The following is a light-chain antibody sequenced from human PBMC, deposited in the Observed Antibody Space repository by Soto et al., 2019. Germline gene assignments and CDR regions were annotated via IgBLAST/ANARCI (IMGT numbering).Light chain of an antibody. CDR2: EVS. V-gene: IGLV2-8*01. CDR1: SSDVGGYNY. J-gene: IGLJ3*02. Sequence: QSVLTQPPSASGSPGQSVTISCTGTSSDVGGYNYVSWYQQHPGEAPKLMIYEVSKRPSGVPDRFSGSKSGNTASLTVSGLQAEDEADYCCSSYAGSNNVVFGGGTKLTVL. CDR3: SSYAGSNNVV.